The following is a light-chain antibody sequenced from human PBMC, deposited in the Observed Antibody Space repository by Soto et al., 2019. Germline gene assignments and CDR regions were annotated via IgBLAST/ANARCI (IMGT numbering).Light chain of an antibody. CDR3: ISFTGSSYV. J-gene: IGLJ1*01. CDR1: RSDVGNNNY. V-gene: IGLV2-14*03. Sequence: QSVLTQPASVSGSPGQSITISCTGTRSDVGNNNYVSWYQHNPGRAPKVMICDVTNRPSGVSNRFSGSKSGNTASLTISGLQAEDEADYYCISFTGSSYVFGTGTKVTVL. CDR2: DVT.